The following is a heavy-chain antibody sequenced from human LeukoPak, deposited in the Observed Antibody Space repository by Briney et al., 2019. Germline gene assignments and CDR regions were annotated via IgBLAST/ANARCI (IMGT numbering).Heavy chain of an antibody. CDR2: ISAYNGNT. CDR1: GYTFTSYG. D-gene: IGHD2-8*01. V-gene: IGHV1-18*01. J-gene: IGHJ4*02. Sequence: ASVKVSCKASGYTFTSYGISWVRQAPGQRLEWMGWISAYNGNTNYAQKLQGRVTMTTDTSTSTAYMELRSLRSDDTAVYYCARVGRVCTNGVCYKSFDYWGQGTLVTVSS. CDR3: ARVGRVCTNGVCYKSFDY.